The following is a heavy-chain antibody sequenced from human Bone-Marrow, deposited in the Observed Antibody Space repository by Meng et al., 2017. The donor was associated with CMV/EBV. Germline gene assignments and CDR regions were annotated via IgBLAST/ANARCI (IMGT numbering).Heavy chain of an antibody. CDR1: GFNFSSYG. CDR2: ISRDGGDT. V-gene: IGHV3-74*01. CDR3: ARERTKAGPNNFDF. D-gene: IGHD1-1*01. Sequence: GFNFSSYGMQCVRQGPGGGLVRGASISRDGGDTSYADCVKGRCTISRDNAKSTLYLQMKRLRAEDTAVYYCARERTKAGPNNFDFWGQGTLVTVSS. J-gene: IGHJ4*02.